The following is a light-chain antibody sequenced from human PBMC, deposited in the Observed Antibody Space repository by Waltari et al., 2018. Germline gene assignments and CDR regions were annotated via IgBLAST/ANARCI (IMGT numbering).Light chain of an antibody. CDR2: WAS. V-gene: IGKV4-1*01. CDR3: HQYYIPPLT. Sequence: DIVMTQSPDSLAVSLGERATINCKSSQSVLSTSNRKTHIAWYQQKPGQTARLLINWASTRASGVPGRFSGSGSGTDFTLTVSSLQAEDVAVYYCHQYYIPPLTFGQGTRLEIK. CDR1: QSVLSTSNRKTH. J-gene: IGKJ5*01.